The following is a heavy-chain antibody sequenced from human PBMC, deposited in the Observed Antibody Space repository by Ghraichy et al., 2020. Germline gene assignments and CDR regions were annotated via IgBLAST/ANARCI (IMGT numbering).Heavy chain of an antibody. CDR1: GFTFSNYA. Sequence: GGSLRLSCAASGFTFSNYAMSWVRQAPGKGLEWVSAITGSGGSTYYADSVKGRFTISRDNSKNTLYLQMNSLRVEDTAVYYCAKPEYCRGGSCYFGAFGIWGQGPLVLVSS. CDR2: ITGSGGST. D-gene: IGHD2-15*01. J-gene: IGHJ3*02. V-gene: IGHV3-23*01. CDR3: AKPEYCRGGSCYFGAFGI.